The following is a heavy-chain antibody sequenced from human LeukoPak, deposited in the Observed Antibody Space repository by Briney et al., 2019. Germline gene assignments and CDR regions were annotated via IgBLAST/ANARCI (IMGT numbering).Heavy chain of an antibody. CDR2: IDWDDDK. D-gene: IGHD2-21*01. J-gene: IGHJ4*02. CDR3: ARSPAVVIVGFDY. V-gene: IGHV2-70*11. CDR1: GGSITNYYW. Sequence: TLSLTCTVSGGSITNYYWSWIRQPPGKALEWLARIDWDDDKYYSTSLKTRLTISKDTSKNQVVLTMTNTDPVDTATYYCARSPAVVIVGFDYWGQGTLVTVSS.